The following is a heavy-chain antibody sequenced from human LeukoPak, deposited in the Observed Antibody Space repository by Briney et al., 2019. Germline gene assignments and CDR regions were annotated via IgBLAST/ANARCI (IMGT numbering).Heavy chain of an antibody. Sequence: PGGSLRLSCEASGFSFPYGMSWVRQAPGKGLEWVSGITNSGENTYYTDSVTGRLTISRDNSKNSLYLQMNSLRAEDTAVYYCAELGITMIGGVWGKGTTVTISS. CDR1: GFSFPYG. D-gene: IGHD3-10*02. CDR2: ITNSGENT. CDR3: AELGITMIGGV. V-gene: IGHV3-23*01. J-gene: IGHJ6*04.